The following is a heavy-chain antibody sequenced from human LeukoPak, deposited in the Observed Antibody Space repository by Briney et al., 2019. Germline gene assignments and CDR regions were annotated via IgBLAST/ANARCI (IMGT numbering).Heavy chain of an antibody. CDR1: GYSFSSYW. V-gene: IGHV5-51*01. Sequence: GESLKISCKGSGYSFSSYWIGWVRQMAGKGLEWMGIIYPGDSDTRYSPSFQGQVTISADKSISTAYLQWSSLKASDTAMYYCARESGPYDFWSGYSNDAFDIWGQGTMVTVSS. CDR2: IYPGDSDT. CDR3: ARESGPYDFWSGYSNDAFDI. J-gene: IGHJ3*02. D-gene: IGHD3-3*01.